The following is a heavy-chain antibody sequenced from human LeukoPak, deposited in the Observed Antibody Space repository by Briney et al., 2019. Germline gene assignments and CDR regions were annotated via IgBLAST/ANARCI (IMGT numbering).Heavy chain of an antibody. Sequence: GGSLRLSCAASGFTFSSYSMNWVRQAPGKGLEWVSAISSSSSYICYADSVKGRFTISRDNAKNSLYLQMNSLRAEDTAVYYCARESSSWYFDWGQGTLVTVSS. CDR1: GFTFSSYS. V-gene: IGHV3-21*01. D-gene: IGHD6-13*01. J-gene: IGHJ4*02. CDR3: ARESSSWYFD. CDR2: ISSSSSYI.